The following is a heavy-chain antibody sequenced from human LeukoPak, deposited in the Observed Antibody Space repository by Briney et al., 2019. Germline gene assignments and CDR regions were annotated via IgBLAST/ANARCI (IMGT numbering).Heavy chain of an antibody. Sequence: ASVKVFCKASGYTFTGYYMHWVRQAPGQGLEWMGWINPNSGGTNYAQKFQGRVTMTRDTSISTAYMELSRLRSDDTAVYYCAREDGSGSYAFDPWGQGTLVTVSS. V-gene: IGHV1-2*02. CDR1: GYTFTGYY. J-gene: IGHJ5*02. CDR2: INPNSGGT. D-gene: IGHD3-10*01. CDR3: AREDGSGSYAFDP.